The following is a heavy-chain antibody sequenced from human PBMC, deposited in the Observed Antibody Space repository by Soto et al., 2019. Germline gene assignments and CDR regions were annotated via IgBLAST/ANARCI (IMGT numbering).Heavy chain of an antibody. D-gene: IGHD3-3*01. CDR3: ARVNDFWSGNSYYYYYYMDV. CDR2: ISYSGDT. Sequence: SETLSLTCSVSGDSTNSGNYYWNWIRHHPEKGLEWIGYISYSGDTYFNPSLKSRVNISLDTSRNQFSLRLSSVTAADTAVYYCARVNDFWSGNSYYYYYYMDVWGKGTTVTVSS. CDR1: GDSTNSGNYY. J-gene: IGHJ6*03. V-gene: IGHV4-31*03.